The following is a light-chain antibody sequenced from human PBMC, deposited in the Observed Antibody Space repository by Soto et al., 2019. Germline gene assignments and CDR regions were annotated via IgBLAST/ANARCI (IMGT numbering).Light chain of an antibody. CDR1: NIGSKS. CDR2: YDH. CDR3: QVWDSSSDHVV. J-gene: IGLJ3*02. Sequence: SYVLTQPPSVSVAPGKTAWITCGGNNIGSKSVHWYQQKPGQAPVLVVYYDHDRPSGIPERFSGSNSGNSATLTISRVEAGDEADYYCQVWDSSSDHVVFGGGTKLTVL. V-gene: IGLV3-21*04.